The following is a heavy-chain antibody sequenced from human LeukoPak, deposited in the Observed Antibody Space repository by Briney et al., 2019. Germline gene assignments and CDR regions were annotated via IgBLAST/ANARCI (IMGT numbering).Heavy chain of an antibody. V-gene: IGHV3-48*03. CDR3: ARSFVSYTMHGFDY. Sequence: GGSLRLSCAASGFTFSSYEMNWVRQAPGKGLEWVSYISSSGSTIYYADSVKGRFTISRDNAKNSLYLQMNSLRAEDTAVYYCARSFVSYTMHGFDYWGQGTLVTVSS. CDR2: ISSSGSTI. CDR1: GFTFSSYE. J-gene: IGHJ4*02. D-gene: IGHD2-2*02.